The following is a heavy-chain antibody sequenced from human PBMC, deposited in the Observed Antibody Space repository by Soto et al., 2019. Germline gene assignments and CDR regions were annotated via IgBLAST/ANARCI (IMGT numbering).Heavy chain of an antibody. J-gene: IGHJ4*02. CDR1: GYTFTSYY. V-gene: IGHV1-46*01. CDR3: ARVYCSGGGCYGIDY. CDR2: ISPSGGST. Sequence: QVQLVQSGAEVKKPGASVKVSCKASGYTFTSYYMHWVRQAPGQGLEWMGIISPSGGSTTYAQKFQGRVRMTRDTSTSTVYMEVSSLRSEDTAVYYCARVYCSGGGCYGIDYWGQGTLVTVSS. D-gene: IGHD2-15*01.